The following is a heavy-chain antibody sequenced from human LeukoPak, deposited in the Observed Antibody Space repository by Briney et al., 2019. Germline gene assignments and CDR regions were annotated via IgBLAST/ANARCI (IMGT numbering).Heavy chain of an antibody. CDR2: ISYDGTNK. CDR3: ARELRRVPTLFDS. Sequence: ERSLRLSCAASGFTFDSYAMHWVRQAPGKGLEWVALISYDGTNKYYAGSVKGRFSISRDNSKNTLYLQMSSLRAEDTAVYFCARELRRVPTLFDSWGQGTLVTVSS. J-gene: IGHJ4*02. D-gene: IGHD5-12*01. CDR1: GFTFDSYA. V-gene: IGHV3-30-3*01.